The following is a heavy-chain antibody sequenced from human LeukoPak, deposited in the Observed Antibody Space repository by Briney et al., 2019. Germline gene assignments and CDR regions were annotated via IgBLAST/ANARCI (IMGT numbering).Heavy chain of an antibody. J-gene: IGHJ3*02. CDR3: ARDTYGDYPFAFDI. V-gene: IGHV4-59*01. Sequence: SETLSLTCTVSGGSISSYYWSWIRQPPGKGLEWIGYIYYSGSTNYNPSLKSRVTISVDTSKNQFSLKLSSVTAADTAVYYCARDTYGDYPFAFDIWGQGTMVTVSS. CDR2: IYYSGST. CDR1: GGSISSYY. D-gene: IGHD4-17*01.